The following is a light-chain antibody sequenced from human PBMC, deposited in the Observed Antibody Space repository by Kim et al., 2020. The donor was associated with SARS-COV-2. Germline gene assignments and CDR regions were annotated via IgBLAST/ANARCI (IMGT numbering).Light chain of an antibody. V-gene: IGKV3D-15*03. CDR1: QSVSSN. CDR3: QQYKNWPTIT. Sequence: EIVMTQSPATLSVSPGERATLSCRASQSVSSNLAWYQQKPGQAPRLLIYGASIRATGIPARFSGSGSGTEFTLTISILQSEDFAVYYCQQYKNWPTITFGNETLLVI. CDR2: GAS. J-gene: IGKJ5*01.